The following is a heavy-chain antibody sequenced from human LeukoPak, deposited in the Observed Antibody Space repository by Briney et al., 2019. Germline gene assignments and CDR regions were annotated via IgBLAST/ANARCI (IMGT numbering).Heavy chain of an antibody. V-gene: IGHV4-39*07. CDR3: ARAPWYYYDSSGYGSGAFDI. Sequence: SETLSLTCSVSGDSISSGRNYWGWIRQSPGKGLEWIASIYSSGNTHSNPSLKSRVSISVDKSKNQFSLKLSSVTAADTAVYYCARAPWYYYDSSGYGSGAFDIWGQGTMVTVSS. CDR1: GDSISSGRNY. CDR2: IYSSGNT. D-gene: IGHD3-22*01. J-gene: IGHJ3*02.